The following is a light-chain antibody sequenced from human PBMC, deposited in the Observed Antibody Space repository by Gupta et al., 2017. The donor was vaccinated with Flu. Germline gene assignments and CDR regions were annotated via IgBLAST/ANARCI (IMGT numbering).Light chain of an antibody. CDR2: GAS. CDR1: QGIGSY. V-gene: IGKV1-16*01. J-gene: IGKJ4*01. CDR3: QQGNSYPLT. Sequence: DIQMTQSPSSLSASVGDRVTITCRASQGIGSYLAWFQHKPGKAPKSLIYGASSLQSGVPSRFSGSGSGTEFTLTISSLQPEDSAIYYCQQGNSYPLTFGGGTKVAIK.